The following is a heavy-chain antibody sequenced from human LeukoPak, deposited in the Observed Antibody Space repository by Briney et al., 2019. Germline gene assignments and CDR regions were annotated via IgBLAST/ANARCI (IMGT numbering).Heavy chain of an antibody. Sequence: PGGSLRLSCAASGFTFSSYGMHWVRQAPGKGLEWVAFIRYDGSNKYYADSVKGRFTISRDNSKNTLYLQMNSLTAEDTAVYYCAKDYHYYGSGDWFDPWGQGTLVTVSS. D-gene: IGHD3-10*01. CDR1: GFTFSSYG. J-gene: IGHJ5*02. CDR2: IRYDGSNK. CDR3: AKDYHYYGSGDWFDP. V-gene: IGHV3-30*02.